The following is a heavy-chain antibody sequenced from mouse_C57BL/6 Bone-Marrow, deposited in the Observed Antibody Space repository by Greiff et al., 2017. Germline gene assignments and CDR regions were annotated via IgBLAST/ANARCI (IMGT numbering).Heavy chain of an antibody. CDR3: ARLTLDY. D-gene: IGHD4-1*01. V-gene: IGHV5-6*01. J-gene: IGHJ2*01. Sequence: EVKLMESGGDLVKPGGSLKLSCAASGFTFSSYGMSWVRQTPDKRLEWVATISSGGSYTYYPDSVKGRFTISRDNAKNTLYLQMSSLKSEDTAMYDCARLTLDYWGQGTTLTVSS. CDR1: GFTFSSYG. CDR2: ISSGGSYT.